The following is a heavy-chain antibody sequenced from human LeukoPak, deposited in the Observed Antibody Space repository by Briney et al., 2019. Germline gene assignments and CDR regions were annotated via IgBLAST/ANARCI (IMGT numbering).Heavy chain of an antibody. CDR2: IIPILGIA. CDR3: ARGRDYGGSGYYLDY. V-gene: IGHV1-69*04. J-gene: IGHJ4*02. D-gene: IGHD4-23*01. CDR1: GGTFSSYA. Sequence: SVKVSCKASGGTFSSYAISWVRQAPGQGLEWMGRIIPILGIANYAQKFQGRVTITTDKSTSTAYMELSSLRSEDTAVYYCARGRDYGGSGYYLDYWGQGTLVTVSS.